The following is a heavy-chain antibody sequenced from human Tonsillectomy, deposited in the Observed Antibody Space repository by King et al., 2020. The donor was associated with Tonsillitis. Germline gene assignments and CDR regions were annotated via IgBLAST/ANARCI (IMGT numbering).Heavy chain of an antibody. CDR2: IKSKTDGGTT. Sequence: EVQLVESGGGLVKPGGSLRLSCAASGFTFSIAWMSWVRQAPGKGLEWVGRIKSKTDGGTTDYAAPVKGRFTISRDDSKNTLYLQMNSLKTEDTAVYYCSTGGRGWFGAVDYWGQGTLVTVSS. J-gene: IGHJ4*02. CDR3: STGGRGWFGAVDY. CDR1: GFTFSIAW. D-gene: IGHD3-10*01. V-gene: IGHV3-15*01.